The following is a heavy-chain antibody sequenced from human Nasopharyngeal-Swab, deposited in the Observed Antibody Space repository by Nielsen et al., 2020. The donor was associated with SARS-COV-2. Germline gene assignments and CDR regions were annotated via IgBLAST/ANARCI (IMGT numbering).Heavy chain of an antibody. CDR2: INPSGGST. V-gene: IGHV1-46*01. D-gene: IGHD2-2*01. J-gene: IGHJ5*02. CDR3: ARGRIDCSSRRACWFDP. Sequence: WVRQAPGQGLEWMGIINPSGGSTSYAQKFQGRVTMTRDTSTSTVYMELSSLRSEDTAVYYCARGRIDCSSRRACWFDPWGQGTLVTVSS.